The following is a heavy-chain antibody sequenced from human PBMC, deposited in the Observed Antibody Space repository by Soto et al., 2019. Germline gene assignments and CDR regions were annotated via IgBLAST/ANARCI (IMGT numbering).Heavy chain of an antibody. Sequence: AASVKVSCKASGYTFTSYGISWVRQAPGQGLEWMGWISAYNGNTNYAQKLQGRVTMTTDTSTSTAYMELRSLRSDDTAVYYCARGGAAAGTYYYYGMDVWGQGTTVTVSS. CDR3: ARGGAAAGTYYYYGMDV. J-gene: IGHJ6*02. CDR2: ISAYNGNT. CDR1: GYTFTSYG. V-gene: IGHV1-18*04. D-gene: IGHD6-13*01.